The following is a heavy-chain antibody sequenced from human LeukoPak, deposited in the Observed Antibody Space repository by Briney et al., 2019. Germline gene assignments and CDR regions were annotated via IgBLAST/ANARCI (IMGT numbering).Heavy chain of an antibody. J-gene: IGHJ4*02. CDR1: GFTFSNYG. V-gene: IGHV3-33*01. CDR2: IWYDGSNV. CDR3: ATSRIDYYDSSGYYYEIGGLDY. Sequence: PGGSLRPSCAASGFTFSNYGMRWARQAPGKGLEWVGVIWYDGSNVKYPDSVKGRFTISRDNSKNMMYLQMNSLRAEDTAVYYCATSRIDYYDSSGYYYEIGGLDYWGQGTLVTVSS. D-gene: IGHD3-22*01.